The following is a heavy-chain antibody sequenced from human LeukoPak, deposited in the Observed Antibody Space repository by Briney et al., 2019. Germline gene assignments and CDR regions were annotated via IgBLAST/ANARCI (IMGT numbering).Heavy chain of an antibody. J-gene: IGHJ4*02. CDR2: IIPIFGTA. CDR3: ARGACSSTPCQFDY. V-gene: IGHV1-69*13. D-gene: IGHD2-2*01. CDR1: GGTFSSYA. Sequence: SVKVSCKASGGTFSSYAISWVRQAPGQGLEWMGGIIPIFGTANYAQKFQGRVTITADESTSTAYMELSSLRSEDTAVYYCARGACSSTPCQFDYWGQGALVTVSS.